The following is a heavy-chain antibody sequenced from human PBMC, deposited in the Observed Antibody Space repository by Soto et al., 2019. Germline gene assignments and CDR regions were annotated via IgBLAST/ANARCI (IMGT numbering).Heavy chain of an antibody. Sequence: EGSLRLSGADSGFRFSSYSMSWVRQTPGKGLEWVAAITATGDRTYYADSVTGRFTISRDNSKKTHYLQMTSLRAEYTAMYYCATMTGYFEYWGQGAPVTVSS. CDR3: ATMTGYFEY. CDR2: ITATGDRT. V-gene: IGHV3-23*01. CDR1: GFRFSSYS. D-gene: IGHD3-22*01. J-gene: IGHJ4*02.